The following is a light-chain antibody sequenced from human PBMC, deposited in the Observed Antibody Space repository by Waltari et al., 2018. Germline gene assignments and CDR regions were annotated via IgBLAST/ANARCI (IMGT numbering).Light chain of an antibody. CDR2: DKN. CDR1: SLRSYY. J-gene: IGLJ2*01. V-gene: IGLV3-19*01. Sequence: SSELTQDPAVSVAMGQTVRITCQGDSLRSYYASWYQQRPGQAPILVIYDKNNRPSGAPDRFAGSSSHNTGSLTITGAQAEDEASYCCHSRDASGVAGSFGGGTKLTVL. CDR3: HSRDASGVAGS.